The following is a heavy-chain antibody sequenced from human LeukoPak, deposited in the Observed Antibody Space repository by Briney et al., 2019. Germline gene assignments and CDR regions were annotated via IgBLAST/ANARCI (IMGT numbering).Heavy chain of an antibody. J-gene: IGHJ4*02. D-gene: IGHD3-10*01. CDR1: GFTFDDFA. CDR2: ISWGGQTT. Sequence: GGSLRLSCAAPGFTFDDFAMHWVRQAPGKGLEWVSLISWGGQTTFYADSVRGRFTISRDNSKNSLYLQMNSLTTDDTAFYYCTRDTDFGSPTNYFDHWGQGTLVSVSS. V-gene: IGHV3-43*01. CDR3: TRDTDFGSPTNYFDH.